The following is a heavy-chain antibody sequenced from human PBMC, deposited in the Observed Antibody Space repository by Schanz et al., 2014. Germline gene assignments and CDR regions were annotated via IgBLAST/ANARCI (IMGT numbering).Heavy chain of an antibody. D-gene: IGHD6-13*01. V-gene: IGHV1-8*01. J-gene: IGHJ4*02. Sequence: QVQLVQSGAEVKKPGVSVKVSCKASGYTFTSYDINWVRQATGQGLEWMGWMNSKTGNTGYAQRFQGRVTMTRDTSTSTVYMELSSLRSEDTAVYYCARDGEAAAGCDYWGQGTLVTVSS. CDR1: GYTFTSYD. CDR2: MNSKTGNT. CDR3: ARDGEAAAGCDY.